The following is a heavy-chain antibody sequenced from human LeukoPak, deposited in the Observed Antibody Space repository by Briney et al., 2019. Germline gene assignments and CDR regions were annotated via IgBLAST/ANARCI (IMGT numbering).Heavy chain of an antibody. J-gene: IGHJ5*02. CDR1: GGSISSSSYY. V-gene: IGHV4-39*01. CDR3: ARHYTAMVTIGFDP. CDR2: IYYSGST. D-gene: IGHD5-18*01. Sequence: SETLSLTCTVSGGSISSSSYYWGWIRQPPGKGLEWIGSIYYSGSTYYNPSLKSRVTISVDTSKNQFSLKLSSVTAADTAVYYCARHYTAMVTIGFDPWGQGTLVTVSS.